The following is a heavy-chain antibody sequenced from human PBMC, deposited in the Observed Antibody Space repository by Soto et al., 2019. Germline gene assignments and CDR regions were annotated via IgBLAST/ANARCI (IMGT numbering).Heavy chain of an antibody. CDR2: INHSGST. CDR1: GGSFSGYY. CDR3: ARGPLYYYGMDV. V-gene: IGHV4-34*01. Sequence: SETLSLTCAVYGGSFSGYYCIFIRQPPCKGLEWIGEINHSGSTNYNPSLKSRVTISVDTSKNQFSLKLSSVTAADTAVYYCARGPLYYYGMDVWGQGTTVTVSS. J-gene: IGHJ6*02.